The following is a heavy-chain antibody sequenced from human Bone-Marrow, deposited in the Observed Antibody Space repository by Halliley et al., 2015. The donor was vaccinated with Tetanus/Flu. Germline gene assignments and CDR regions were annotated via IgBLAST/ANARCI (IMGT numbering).Heavy chain of an antibody. Sequence: TLSLTCTVSGVSMRSGGYYWSWIRQRPGKGLEWIGNIYYSGSTYYNPSLKSLVTISIDTSKNQFSLKLSSVTAADTAVYYCARSHGAYCSGGNCYSGLDYWGQGTLVTVSS. CDR2: IYYSGST. J-gene: IGHJ4*02. CDR1: GVSMRSGGYY. D-gene: IGHD2-15*01. V-gene: IGHV4-31*01. CDR3: ARSHGAYCSGGNCYSGLDY.